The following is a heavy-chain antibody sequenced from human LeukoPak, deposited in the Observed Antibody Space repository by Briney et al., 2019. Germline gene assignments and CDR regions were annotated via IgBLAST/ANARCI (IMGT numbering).Heavy chain of an antibody. CDR2: MNPNSGNT. CDR1: GYTFTSYD. Sequence: ASVKVSCKTSGYTFTSYDINWVRQATGQGLEWMGWMNPNSGNTGYAQKFQGRVTMTRNSSITTAYMELSSLRSEDTAVYYCARRHGRCSDGSCYYPDYWGQGTLVTVSS. J-gene: IGHJ4*02. V-gene: IGHV1-8*01. CDR3: ARRHGRCSDGSCYYPDY. D-gene: IGHD2-15*01.